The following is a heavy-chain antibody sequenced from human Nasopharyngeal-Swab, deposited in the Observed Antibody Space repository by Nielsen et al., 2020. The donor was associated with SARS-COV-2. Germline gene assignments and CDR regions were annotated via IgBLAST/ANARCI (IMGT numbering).Heavy chain of an antibody. Sequence: GGSLRLSCAASGFTFSSYSMNWVRQAPGKGLEWVSSISSSSSYIYYADSVKGRFTISRDNAKNSLYLQTNSLRAEDTAVYYCARAEAVAGTWGFDYWGQGTLVTVSS. CDR1: GFTFSSYS. V-gene: IGHV3-21*01. D-gene: IGHD6-19*01. CDR3: ARAEAVAGTWGFDY. CDR2: ISSSSSYI. J-gene: IGHJ4*02.